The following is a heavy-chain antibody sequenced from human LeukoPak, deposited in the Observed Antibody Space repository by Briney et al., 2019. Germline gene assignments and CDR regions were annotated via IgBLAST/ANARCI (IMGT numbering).Heavy chain of an antibody. J-gene: IGHJ4*02. V-gene: IGHV3-74*01. CDR3: ARHGWELKGSDY. Sequence: PGGSLRLSCAASGFTFSSYWMHWVRQAPGKGLVWVSRINTDGSSTTYADSVKGRFTISRDNAKNTLYLQMNSLRAEDTAVYYCARHGWELKGSDYWGQGTLVTVSS. D-gene: IGHD1-26*01. CDR1: GFTFSSYW. CDR2: INTDGSST.